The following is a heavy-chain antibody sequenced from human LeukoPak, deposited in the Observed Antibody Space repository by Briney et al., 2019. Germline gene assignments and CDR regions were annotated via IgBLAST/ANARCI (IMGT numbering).Heavy chain of an antibody. V-gene: IGHV4-30-4*08. D-gene: IGHD6-13*01. Sequence: LRLSCAASGFTFSDYYMSWIRQPPGKGLEWIGYIYYSGSTYYNPSPKSRVTISVDTSKDQFSLKLSSVTAADTAVYYCARSSWYRGWFDPWGQGTLVTVSS. CDR1: GFTFSDYY. CDR3: ARSSWYRGWFDP. CDR2: IYYSGST. J-gene: IGHJ5*02.